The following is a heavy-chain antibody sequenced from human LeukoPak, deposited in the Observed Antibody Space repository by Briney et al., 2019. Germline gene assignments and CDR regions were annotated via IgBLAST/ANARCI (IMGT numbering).Heavy chain of an antibody. CDR2: IYFSGGT. CDR1: GGSVSSGTYF. J-gene: IGHJ6*04. Sequence: SETLSLTCTVSGGSVSSGTYFWSWIRQPPGKGLEWIGYIYFSGGTNYNPSLKSRVTISVDTSKNQFSLKLSSVTAADTAVYYCAREEGITMVRGVTSYYYYGMDVWGKGTTVTVSS. D-gene: IGHD3-10*01. V-gene: IGHV4-61*01. CDR3: AREEGITMVRGVTSYYYYGMDV.